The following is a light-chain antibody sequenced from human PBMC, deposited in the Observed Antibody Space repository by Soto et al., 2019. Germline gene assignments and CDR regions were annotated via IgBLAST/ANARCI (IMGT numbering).Light chain of an antibody. CDR3: QQYHNWPPQYT. CDR1: QTIASN. CDR2: GAS. Sequence: EIVMTQSPASLSVSPGEGATLSCRASQTIASNLAWYQQKPGQAPRLLIHGASTRATGVPARFSGSGSGTDFTLTISSLQSEDFAVYYCQQYHNWPPQYTFGQGKKLQIK. V-gene: IGKV3-15*01. J-gene: IGKJ2*01.